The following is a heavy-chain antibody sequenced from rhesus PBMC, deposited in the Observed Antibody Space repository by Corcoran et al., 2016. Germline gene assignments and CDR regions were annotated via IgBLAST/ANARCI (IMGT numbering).Heavy chain of an antibody. CDR2: ISNTGKPI. J-gene: IGHJ2*01. V-gene: IGHV3S4*01. CDR3: TRTLRRYFDL. Sequence: EVQLVESGGGLVQPGGSLRLSCAASGFTFSSYYMSWVRLALGKGLEWVSSISNTGKPIHYADSVKGRFTISRDNAKNSLSLQMNSLTTEDTAVYYCTRTLRRYFDLWGPGTPITISS. CDR1: GFTFSSYY.